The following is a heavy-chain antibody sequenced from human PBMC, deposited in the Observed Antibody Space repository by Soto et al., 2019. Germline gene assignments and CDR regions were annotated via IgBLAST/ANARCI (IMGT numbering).Heavy chain of an antibody. CDR1: GYTFTGYY. Sequence: GASVKVSCKASGYTFTGYYIHWVRQAPGQGLEWMGWINPNSGGTNYAQKFQGWVTMTRDTSISTAYMELSRLRSDDTAVYYCARGADIVVVVAATPVRWFDPWGQGTLVTVSS. D-gene: IGHD2-15*01. CDR3: ARGADIVVVVAATPVRWFDP. V-gene: IGHV1-2*04. J-gene: IGHJ5*02. CDR2: INPNSGGT.